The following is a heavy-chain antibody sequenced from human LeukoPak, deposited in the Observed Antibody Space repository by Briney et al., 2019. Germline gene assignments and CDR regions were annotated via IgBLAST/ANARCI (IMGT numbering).Heavy chain of an antibody. CDR2: IYYSGST. CDR3: ARGPHLAYSSSSSYFDY. V-gene: IGHV4-31*03. D-gene: IGHD6-6*01. Sequence: SQTLSLTCTVSGGSISSGGYYWSWIRQHPGKGLEWIGYIYYSGSTYYNPSLKSRVTISVDTSKNQFSLKLSSVTAADTAVYYCARGPHLAYSSSSSYFDYWGQGTLVTVSS. J-gene: IGHJ4*02. CDR1: GGSISSGGYY.